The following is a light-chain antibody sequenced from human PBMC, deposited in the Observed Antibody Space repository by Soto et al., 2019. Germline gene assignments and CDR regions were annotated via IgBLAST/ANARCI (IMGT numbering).Light chain of an antibody. CDR3: QQYNRYAPT. CDR1: QCISSW. V-gene: IGKV1-5*01. Sequence: DIQMTQSPSTLSASVGDRVTITCLASQCISSWLAWYQQKPGKAPKLLIYDASSLESGVPSRFSGSGSGTAFTLTISSLQPDDFATYYCQQYNRYAPTFGKRTTEDIK. J-gene: IGKJ1*01. CDR2: DAS.